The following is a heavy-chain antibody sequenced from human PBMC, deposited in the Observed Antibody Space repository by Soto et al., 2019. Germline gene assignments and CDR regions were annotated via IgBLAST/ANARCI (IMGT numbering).Heavy chain of an antibody. D-gene: IGHD2-21*02. CDR2: IHYTGSI. V-gene: IGHV4-30-4*08. J-gene: IGHJ6*02. Sequence: WTWIRHSPGKGLEWIGYIHYTGSIMYNPSFKSRLTMAVATTKNQFSLQLTSVTAADTAVYFCAREDDGGDRDYYGLDVWGQGTTVTVSS. CDR3: AREDDGGDRDYYGLDV.